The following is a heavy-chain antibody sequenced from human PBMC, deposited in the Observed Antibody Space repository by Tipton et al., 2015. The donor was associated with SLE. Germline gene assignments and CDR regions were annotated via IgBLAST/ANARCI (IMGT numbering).Heavy chain of an antibody. Sequence: TLSLTCAVSGYSISSGYYWGWIRQPPGKGLEWIGSIYHSGSTYYNPSLKSRVTISVDTSKNQFSLKLSSVTAADTAVYYCARDPNTIPSWYYYYGMDVWGQGTTVTVSS. CDR2: IYHSGST. J-gene: IGHJ6*02. D-gene: IGHD2-2*01. CDR1: GYSISSGYY. CDR3: ARDPNTIPSWYYYYGMDV. V-gene: IGHV4-38-2*02.